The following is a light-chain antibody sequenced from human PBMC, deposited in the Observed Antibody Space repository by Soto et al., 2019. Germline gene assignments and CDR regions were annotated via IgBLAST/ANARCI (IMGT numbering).Light chain of an antibody. CDR2: DAS. V-gene: IGKV3-11*01. J-gene: IGKJ5*01. Sequence: EIVLTQSPVTLSLSPGGRATLSCRASQSVGSYLAWYQQKPGQAPRLLIYDASNRATGIPARFSGSGSGTDFTLTISSLEPEDFAVYYCQQRKNWQVTFGQGTRLEIK. CDR1: QSVGSY. CDR3: QQRKNWQVT.